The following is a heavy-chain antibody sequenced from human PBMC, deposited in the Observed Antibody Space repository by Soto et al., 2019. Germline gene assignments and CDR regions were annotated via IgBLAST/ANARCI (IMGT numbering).Heavy chain of an antibody. CDR1: GFNYSTYG. V-gene: IGHV3-23*01. D-gene: IGHD3-3*01. CDR3: AKDPSNVGFCDGYFDY. Sequence: GGSLRLSCVAFGFNYSTYGLTWVRQAPVKGVEWVSSISGSGDSTYYADSLKGRFTISRDSSNHTLSRQMSSRRAGDTAVYYCAKDPSNVGFCDGYFDYGGQGTLVTVYS. J-gene: IGHJ4*02. CDR2: ISGSGDST.